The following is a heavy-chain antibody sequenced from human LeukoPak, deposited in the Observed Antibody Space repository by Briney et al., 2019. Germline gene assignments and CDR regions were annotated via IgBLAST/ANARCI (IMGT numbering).Heavy chain of an antibody. CDR3: ASDIVVVPAARSNPLDY. CDR1: GYTLTELS. Sequence: ASVKVSCKVSGYTLTELSVHWVRQAPGKGLEWMGGFDPEDGETIYAQKFQGRVTMTEDTSTDTAYMELSSLRSEDTAVYYCASDIVVVPAARSNPLDYWGQGTLVTVSS. V-gene: IGHV1-24*01. D-gene: IGHD2-2*01. CDR2: FDPEDGET. J-gene: IGHJ4*02.